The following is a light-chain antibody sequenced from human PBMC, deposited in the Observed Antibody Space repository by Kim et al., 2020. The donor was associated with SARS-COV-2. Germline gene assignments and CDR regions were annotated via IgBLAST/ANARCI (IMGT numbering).Light chain of an antibody. CDR3: QQYSSSPAT. J-gene: IGKJ1*01. CDR2: GAS. Sequence: SPGERPTLSCRASQSVSSNYLAWYQQKPGQAPRLLIYGASSRATGIPDRFSGSGSGTDFTLTITRLEPEDFAVYYCQQYSSSPATFGQGTKVDIK. CDR1: QSVSSNY. V-gene: IGKV3-20*01.